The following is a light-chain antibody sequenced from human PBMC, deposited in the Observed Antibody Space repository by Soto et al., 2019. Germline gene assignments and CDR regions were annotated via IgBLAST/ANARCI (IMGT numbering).Light chain of an antibody. Sequence: EIVLTQSPATLSLSPGERATLSCRASQSVSNYLAWYQQKPGQAPRLLIHDASSRATGIPARFSGSGSGTDFTLTISSLEPEYFAVFYWQKRINWIFTFGPGTNVDV. J-gene: IGKJ3*01. CDR1: QSVSNY. CDR3: QKRINWIFT. CDR2: DAS. V-gene: IGKV3-11*01.